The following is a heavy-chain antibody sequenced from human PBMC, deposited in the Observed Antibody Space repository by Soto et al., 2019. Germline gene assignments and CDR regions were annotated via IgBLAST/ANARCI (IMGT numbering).Heavy chain of an antibody. Sequence: PGGSLRLSCAASGFTFSSYAMHWVRQAPGKGLEWVAVISYDGSNKYYADSVKGRFTISRDNSKNTLYLQMNSLRAEDTAVYYCAMVVTALGYFQHWGQGTLVTVSS. CDR2: ISYDGSNK. CDR1: GFTFSSYA. CDR3: AMVVTALGYFQH. D-gene: IGHD2-21*02. V-gene: IGHV3-30-3*01. J-gene: IGHJ1*01.